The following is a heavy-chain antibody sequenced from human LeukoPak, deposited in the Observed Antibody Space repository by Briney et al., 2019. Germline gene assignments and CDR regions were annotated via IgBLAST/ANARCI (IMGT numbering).Heavy chain of an antibody. CDR1: GGSFSGYY. CDR2: INHSGST. D-gene: IGHD2-15*01. CDR3: ARGLPPVVVVPVGY. Sequence: SETLSLTCAVYGGSFSGYYWSWIRQPPGKGLEWIGEINHSGSTNYNPSLKSRVTISVDTSKNQFSLKLSSVTAADTAVYYCARGLPPVVVVPVGYWGQGTLVTVSS. J-gene: IGHJ4*02. V-gene: IGHV4-34*01.